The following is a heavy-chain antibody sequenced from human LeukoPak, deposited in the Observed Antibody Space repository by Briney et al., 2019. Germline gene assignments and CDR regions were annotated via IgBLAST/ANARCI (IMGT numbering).Heavy chain of an antibody. V-gene: IGHV4-61*02. CDR1: GGSVSSGTYY. CDR3: AGNRDAYFLNAFDI. CDR2: IFPGGNT. J-gene: IGHJ3*02. Sequence: KSSETLSLTCTVSGGSVSSGTYYWNWMRQPAGKGLEWIGRIFPGGNTYFNPSLKSRVAISVDSSKNQFSLTLSSVTAADTAVYYCAGNRDAYFLNAFDIWGQGTIVTVSS. D-gene: IGHD5-24*01.